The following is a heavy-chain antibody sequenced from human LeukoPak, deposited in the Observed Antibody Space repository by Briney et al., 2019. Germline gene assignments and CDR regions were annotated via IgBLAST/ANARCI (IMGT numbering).Heavy chain of an antibody. CDR2: ISGSGGST. J-gene: IGHJ6*03. CDR1: GFIFSSYS. V-gene: IGHV3-23*01. Sequence: GGSLRLSCAASGFIFSSYSMNWVRQAPGKGLEWVSAISGSGGSTYYADSVKGRFTISRDNSKNTLYLQMNSLRAEDTAVYYCAKAFGTTPDGYYYYYYMDVWGKGTTVTISS. CDR3: AKAFGTTPDGYYYYYYMDV. D-gene: IGHD4-17*01.